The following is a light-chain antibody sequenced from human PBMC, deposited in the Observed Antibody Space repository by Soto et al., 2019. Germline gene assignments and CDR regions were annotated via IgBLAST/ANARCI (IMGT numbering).Light chain of an antibody. CDR3: QQYNNWPLWT. CDR1: QSVNST. Sequence: EIVMTQSPATLSVAPGERATLSCRASQSVNSTLAWYKQKPGQAPRLLIYGASTRATGIPARFSGSGSGTEFTLTISSLQSEDFAVYYCQQYNNWPLWTFGHGTNVEIK. CDR2: GAS. J-gene: IGKJ1*01. V-gene: IGKV3-15*01.